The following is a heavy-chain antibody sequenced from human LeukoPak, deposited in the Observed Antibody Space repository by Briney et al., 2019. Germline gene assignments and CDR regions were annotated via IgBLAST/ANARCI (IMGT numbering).Heavy chain of an antibody. CDR2: INPNSGGT. Sequence: ASVKVSCKVSGYTLTELSMHWVRQAPGQGLEWMGRINPNSGGTNYAQKFQGRVTMTRDTSISTAYMELSRLRSDDTAVYYCARDPGKAAGPAGVGGDYWGQGTLVTVSS. CDR1: GYTLTELS. J-gene: IGHJ4*02. V-gene: IGHV1-2*06. CDR3: ARDPGKAAGPAGVGGDY. D-gene: IGHD6-13*01.